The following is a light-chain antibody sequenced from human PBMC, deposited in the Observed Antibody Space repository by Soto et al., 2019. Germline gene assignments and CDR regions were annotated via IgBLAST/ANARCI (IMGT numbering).Light chain of an antibody. J-gene: IGKJ1*01. CDR2: GAS. CDR3: QVYGSSSKT. Sequence: EIVLTQSPGTLSLSPGDRATLSCRASQSVSSSYLAWYQQKPGQAPRLLIYGASRRATGIPDRFSGSGSGTDFTLTISRLEPEDFAVYFCQVYGSSSKTFGQGTKVDIK. CDR1: QSVSSSY. V-gene: IGKV3-20*01.